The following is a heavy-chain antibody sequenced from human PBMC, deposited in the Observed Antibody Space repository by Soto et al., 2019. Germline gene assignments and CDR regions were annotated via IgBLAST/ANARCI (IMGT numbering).Heavy chain of an antibody. J-gene: IGHJ4*02. CDR2: ISGSDGKT. CDR1: GFSFSSYA. CDR3: ARWSFLDY. V-gene: IGHV3-23*01. D-gene: IGHD1-26*01. Sequence: EVQLLESGGGLVRPGGSPRLSCTASGFSFSSYALSWVRQAPGKGLEWVSTISGSDGKTYYADSVKGRFSISRDTSKTTLYLEMTILRVEDTAVYYCARWSFLDYWGQGTRVTVS.